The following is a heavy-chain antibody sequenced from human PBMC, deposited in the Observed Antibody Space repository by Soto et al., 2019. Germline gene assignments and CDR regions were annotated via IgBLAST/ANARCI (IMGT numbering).Heavy chain of an antibody. CDR3: ARWQGDGGNSEFDY. D-gene: IGHD2-21*02. CDR2: INHSGST. CDR1: GGSFSGYY. J-gene: IGHJ4*02. V-gene: IGHV4-34*01. Sequence: SETLSLTCAVYGGSFSGYYWSWIRQPPGKGLEWIGEINHSGSTNYNPSLKSRVTISVDTSKNQFSLKLSSVTAADTAVYYCARWQGDGGNSEFDYWGQGTLVTVSS.